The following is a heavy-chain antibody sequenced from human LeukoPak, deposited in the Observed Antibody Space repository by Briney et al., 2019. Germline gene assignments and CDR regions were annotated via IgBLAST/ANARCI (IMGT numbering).Heavy chain of an antibody. CDR2: ISGSGGST. CDR3: AKNYGDYQGDYFDY. CDR1: GFTFSSYA. V-gene: IGHV3-23*01. D-gene: IGHD4-17*01. J-gene: IGHJ4*02. Sequence: PGGSLRLSCAASGFTFSSYAMSWVRQAPGKGLEWVSAISGSGGSTYYADSVKGRFTISRDNSKNPLDLQMDILRAEDTAVYYCAKNYGDYQGDYFDYWGQGPLVTVSS.